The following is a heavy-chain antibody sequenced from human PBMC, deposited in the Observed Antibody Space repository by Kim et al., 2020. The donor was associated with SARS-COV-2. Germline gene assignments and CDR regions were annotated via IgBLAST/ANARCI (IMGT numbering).Heavy chain of an antibody. D-gene: IGHD6-13*01. CDR3: ARGKQQQLWSYYYYGMDV. CDR1: GFTVSSNY. J-gene: IGHJ6*02. Sequence: GGSLRLSCAASGFTVSSNYMSWVRQAPGKGLEWVSVIYSGGSTYYADSVKGRFTISRDNSKNTLYLQMNSLRAEDTAVYYCARGKQQQLWSYYYYGMDVWGQGTTVTVSS. V-gene: IGHV3-53*01. CDR2: IYSGGST.